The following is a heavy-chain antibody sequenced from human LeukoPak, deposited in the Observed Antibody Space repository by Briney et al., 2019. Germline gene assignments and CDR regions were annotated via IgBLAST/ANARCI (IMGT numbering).Heavy chain of an antibody. Sequence: SSVKVSCKASGCTFSTYAISWVRQAPGQGLEWMGGVVAIFDTTNYAQRFQNKVIISADESTTTAFIELDTLPSDDPTAYYCSRDGSTGCYGSGGAFDIWGQGTMVTVSS. J-gene: IGHJ3*02. CDR2: VVAIFDTT. V-gene: IGHV1-69*01. D-gene: IGHD2-2*01. CDR1: GCTFSTYA. CDR3: SRDGSTGCYGSGGAFDI.